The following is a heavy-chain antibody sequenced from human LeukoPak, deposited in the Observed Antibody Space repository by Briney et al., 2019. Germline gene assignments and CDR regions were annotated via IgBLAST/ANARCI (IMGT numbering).Heavy chain of an antibody. CDR2: ISYDGSNK. CDR3: ARDRCSSTSCYTHYFDY. CDR1: GFTFGSYT. Sequence: HTGGSLRLSCAASGFTFGSYTMHWVRQAPGQGLEWVAVISYDGSNKYYADSVKGRFTISGDTSKNTLYLQMNSLRAEDTAVYYCARDRCSSTSCYTHYFDYWGLGTLVTVSS. J-gene: IGHJ4*02. V-gene: IGHV3-30-3*01. D-gene: IGHD2-2*02.